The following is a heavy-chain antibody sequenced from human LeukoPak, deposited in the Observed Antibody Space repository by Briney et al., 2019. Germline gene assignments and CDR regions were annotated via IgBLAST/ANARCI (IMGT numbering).Heavy chain of an antibody. J-gene: IGHJ6*03. CDR2: ISGSGGST. Sequence: PGGSLRLSCAASGFTFSSYEMNWVRQAPGKGLEWVSAISGSGGSTDYADSVKGRFTISRDNSKNTLFLQMNSLRAEDTAVYYCAKGTDYEIYYYYYYMDVWGKGTTVTVSS. V-gene: IGHV3-23*01. CDR1: GFTFSSYE. D-gene: IGHD4-17*01. CDR3: AKGTDYEIYYYYYYMDV.